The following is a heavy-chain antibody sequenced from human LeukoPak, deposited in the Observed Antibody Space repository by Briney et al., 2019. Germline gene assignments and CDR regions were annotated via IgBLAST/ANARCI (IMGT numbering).Heavy chain of an antibody. CDR3: AQGIAARPFDY. CDR2: IYHSGTT. J-gene: IGHJ4*02. V-gene: IGHV4-59*04. CDR1: GGSISSYH. D-gene: IGHD6-6*01. Sequence: SETLSLTCTVSGGSISSYHWSWFRQAPGKGLEWIGYIYHSGTTYYNPSLKSRVTISVDRSKNQFSLKLSSVTAADTAVYYCAQGIAARPFDYWGQGTLVTVSS.